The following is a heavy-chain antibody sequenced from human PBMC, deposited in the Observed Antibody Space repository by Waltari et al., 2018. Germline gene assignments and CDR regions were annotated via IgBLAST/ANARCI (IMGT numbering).Heavy chain of an antibody. D-gene: IGHD3-10*01. CDR1: GFTFSNYW. J-gene: IGHJ5*02. V-gene: IGHV3-7*01. Sequence: EVRLVESGGGLVQPGGSLRLSCSTSGFTFSNYWMSWVRQAPGKGLEWVAKIRQDGSGRYHVDSVKGRFAISRDNAMNSRHLQINGVRAEDTAVYYCARGDSDFREGASWGQGTLVTVSS. CDR3: ARGDSDFREGAS. CDR2: IRQDGSGR.